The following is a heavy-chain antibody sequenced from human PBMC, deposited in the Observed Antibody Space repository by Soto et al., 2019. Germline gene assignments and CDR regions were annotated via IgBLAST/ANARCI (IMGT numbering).Heavy chain of an antibody. Sequence: SETLSLTCTVSGGSISSYYWSWIRQPPGKGLEWIGYIYYSGSTNYNPSLKSRVTISVDTSKNQFSLKLSSVTAADTAVYYCARVRPYSGSYYEVLSLDYWGQGTLVTVSS. D-gene: IGHD1-26*01. CDR2: IYYSGST. J-gene: IGHJ4*02. CDR1: GGSISSYY. V-gene: IGHV4-59*01. CDR3: ARVRPYSGSYYEVLSLDY.